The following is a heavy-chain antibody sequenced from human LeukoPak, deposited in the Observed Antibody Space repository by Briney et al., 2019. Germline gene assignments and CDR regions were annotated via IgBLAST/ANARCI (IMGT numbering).Heavy chain of an antibody. Sequence: ASVKVSCKASGGTFSSYAISWERQAPGQGLEWMGGIIPIFGTANYAQKFQGRVTITADESTSTAYMELSSLRSEDTAVYYCARGAVRLSGSYYYGMDVWGQGTTVTVSS. CDR3: ARGAVRLSGSYYYGMDV. D-gene: IGHD1-26*01. CDR2: IIPIFGTA. V-gene: IGHV1-69*13. J-gene: IGHJ6*02. CDR1: GGTFSSYA.